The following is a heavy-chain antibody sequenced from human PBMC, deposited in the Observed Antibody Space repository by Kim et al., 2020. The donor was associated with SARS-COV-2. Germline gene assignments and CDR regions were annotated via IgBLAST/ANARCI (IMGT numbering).Heavy chain of an antibody. CDR2: IKQDGSDT. J-gene: IGHJ4*02. Sequence: GGSLRLSCAASGVTFSNYWMTWVRQAPGKGLEWVANIKQDGSDTYYLDSVKGRFTISRDNAKSSLYLQMNSLRDEDTAVYYCARGGGWLVDYWGRGTMVIVSS. D-gene: IGHD6-19*01. V-gene: IGHV3-7*01. CDR3: ARGGGWLVDY. CDR1: GVTFSNYW.